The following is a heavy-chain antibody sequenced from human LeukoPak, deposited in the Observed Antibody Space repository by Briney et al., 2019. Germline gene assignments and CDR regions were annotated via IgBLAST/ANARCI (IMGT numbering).Heavy chain of an antibody. CDR2: ISSSSSYT. CDR1: GFTFNSHA. V-gene: IGHV3-11*05. CDR3: AREEVGAINFDY. D-gene: IGHD1-26*01. J-gene: IGHJ4*02. Sequence: GGSLRLSCAASGFTFNSHAMSWVRQAPGKGLEWVSYISSSSSYTNYADSVKGRFTISRDNAKNSLYLQMNSLRAEDTAVYYCAREEVGAINFDYWGQGTLVTVSS.